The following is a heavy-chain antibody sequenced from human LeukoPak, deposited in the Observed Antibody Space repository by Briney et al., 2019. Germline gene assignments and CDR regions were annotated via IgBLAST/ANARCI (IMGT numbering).Heavy chain of an antibody. D-gene: IGHD3-22*01. V-gene: IGHV4-34*01. CDR1: GGSFSGYY. CDR2: INHSGST. J-gene: IGHJ4*02. Sequence: SETLSLTCAVYGGSFSGYYWSWIRQPPGKGLEWIGEINHSGSTNYNPSLKSRVTISVDTSKNQFSLKLSSVTAADTAVYYCARHNPWRKRITMIRGYYFDYWGQGTLVTVSS. CDR3: ARHNPWRKRITMIRGYYFDY.